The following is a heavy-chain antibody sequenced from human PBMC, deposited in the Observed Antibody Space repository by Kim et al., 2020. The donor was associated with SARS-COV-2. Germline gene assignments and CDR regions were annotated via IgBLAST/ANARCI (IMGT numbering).Heavy chain of an antibody. J-gene: IGHJ6*02. V-gene: IGHV3-30*18. CDR3: AKATEGDYDYYGMDV. CDR1: GFTLGNSA. Sequence: GGSLRLSCAVSGFTLGNSAVHWVRQSPGKGLEWVAVMSYDGRNQYYADSVEGRIIVSRDTFKNTLFLQMNSLRREDSAVYYCAKATEGDYDYYGMDVWGQGTTVTVAS. CDR2: MSYDGRNQ.